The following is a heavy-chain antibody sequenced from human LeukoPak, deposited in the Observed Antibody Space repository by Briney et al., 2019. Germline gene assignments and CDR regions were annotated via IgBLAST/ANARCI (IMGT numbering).Heavy chain of an antibody. J-gene: IGHJ4*02. CDR2: IYYSGST. CDR1: GGSISSYY. D-gene: IGHD1-26*01. V-gene: IGHV4-59*01. CDR3: ARALVLVGATDY. Sequence: SETLSLTCTVSGGSISSYYWSWIRQPAGKGLEWIGYIYYSGSTNYNPSLKSRVTISVDTSKNQFSLKLSSVTAADTAVYYCARALVLVGATDYWGQGTLVTVSS.